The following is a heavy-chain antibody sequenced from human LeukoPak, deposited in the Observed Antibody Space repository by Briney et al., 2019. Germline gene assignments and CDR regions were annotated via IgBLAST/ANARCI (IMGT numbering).Heavy chain of an antibody. V-gene: IGHV4-39*07. CDR1: GGSISSSSYF. CDR3: ARVVVVPAAIGYYYYYMDV. D-gene: IGHD2-2*01. J-gene: IGHJ6*03. CDR2: IYYSGST. Sequence: SETLSLTRTLSGGSISSSSYFWGWLRQPPGKGLEWIGSIYYSGSTYYNPSLKSRVTISVDTSKNQFSLKLSSVTAADTAVYYCARVVVVPAAIGYYYYYMDVWGKGTTVTVSS.